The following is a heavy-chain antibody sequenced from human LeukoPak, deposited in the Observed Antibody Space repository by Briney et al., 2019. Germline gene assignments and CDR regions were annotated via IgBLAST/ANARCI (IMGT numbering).Heavy chain of an antibody. CDR3: ARVGASYGGKTVAY. J-gene: IGHJ4*02. Sequence: GGSLRLSCAASGFTFDDYAMHWVRQAPGKGLEWVSGISWNSGSIGYADSVKGRFTISRDNAKNSLYLQMNSLRAEDTAVYYCARVGASYGGKTVAYWGQGTLVTVSS. CDR1: GFTFDDYA. D-gene: IGHD3-16*01. V-gene: IGHV3-9*01. CDR2: ISWNSGSI.